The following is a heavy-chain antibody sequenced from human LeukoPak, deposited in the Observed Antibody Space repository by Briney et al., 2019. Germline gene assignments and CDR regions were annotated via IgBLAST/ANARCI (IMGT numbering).Heavy chain of an antibody. Sequence: PGGSPRLSCVGSGFTFEDYGMHWVRQAPGKGLEWVSGISWNSGAFGYVDSVKGRFTISRDNAKNSLYLQMNSLRPEDTAFYYCVKDVRRLVIDSPGARVDYWGQGTLVTVSS. CDR3: VKDVRRLVIDSPGARVDY. V-gene: IGHV3-9*01. CDR1: GFTFEDYG. D-gene: IGHD2-8*02. J-gene: IGHJ4*02. CDR2: ISWNSGAF.